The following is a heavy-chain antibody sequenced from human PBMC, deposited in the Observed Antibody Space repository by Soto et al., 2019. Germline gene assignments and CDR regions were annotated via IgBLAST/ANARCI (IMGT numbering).Heavy chain of an antibody. CDR3: ARDGGAAAGIYYGMDV. D-gene: IGHD6-13*01. Sequence: GGALRLSCAASGFTFSSYSMNWVRHAPGKGLEWVSSISSSSSYIYYADSVKGRFTISRDNAKNSLYLQMNSLRAEDTAVYYCARDGGAAAGIYYGMDVWGQGTTVTVSS. CDR1: GFTFSSYS. J-gene: IGHJ6*02. CDR2: ISSSSSYI. V-gene: IGHV3-21*01.